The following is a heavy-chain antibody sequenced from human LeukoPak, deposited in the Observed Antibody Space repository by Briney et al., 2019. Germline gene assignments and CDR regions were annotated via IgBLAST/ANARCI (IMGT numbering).Heavy chain of an antibody. CDR3: VTRPDGRGTGPTENSPFDI. D-gene: IGHD1-1*01. J-gene: IGHJ3*02. Sequence: PQTLSPTCTLSGGSLSSYSSAWVRQPAGEGLEWIGRIYTSGSTNANPSLRGRVTMSLDTSKNQLFLSLRSVTAAATAVYYCVTRPDGRGTGPTENSPFDIWGQGTVVTVSS. CDR1: GGSLSSYS. V-gene: IGHV4-4*07. CDR2: IYTSGST.